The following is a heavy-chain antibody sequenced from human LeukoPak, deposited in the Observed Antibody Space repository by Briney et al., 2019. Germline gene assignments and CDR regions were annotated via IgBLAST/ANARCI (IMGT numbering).Heavy chain of an antibody. J-gene: IGHJ5*02. V-gene: IGHV1-8*01. CDR3: AREVRSGWYLTWFDP. D-gene: IGHD6-19*01. Sequence: ASVKVSCKASGYTFTSYDINWVRQATGQGLEWMGWMNPNSGNTGYVQKFQGRVTMTRNTSISTAYMELSSLRSEDTAVYYCAREVRSGWYLTWFDPWGQGTLVTVSS. CDR2: MNPNSGNT. CDR1: GYTFTSYD.